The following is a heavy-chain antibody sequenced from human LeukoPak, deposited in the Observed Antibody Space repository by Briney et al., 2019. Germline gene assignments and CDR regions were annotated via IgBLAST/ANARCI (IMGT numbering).Heavy chain of an antibody. CDR3: ARHPYCSSVTCNLRDAFDI. D-gene: IGHD2-2*01. CDR1: GGSISSSSYY. CDR2: IYYSGST. Sequence: SETLSLTCTVSGGSISSSSYYWGWIRQPPGKGLEWIGSIYYSGSTYQKPSLKGRVTISIDTSKNQFALKLSSVTAADTAVYYCARHPYCSSVTCNLRDAFDIWGQGTMVTVSS. J-gene: IGHJ3*02. V-gene: IGHV4-39*01.